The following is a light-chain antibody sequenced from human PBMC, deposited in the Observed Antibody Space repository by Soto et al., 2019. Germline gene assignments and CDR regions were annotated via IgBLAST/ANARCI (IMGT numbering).Light chain of an antibody. CDR2: GAS. J-gene: IGKJ5*01. CDR3: QQYNNWPLRIT. Sequence: ELVMTQSPPTLPVSPGCRSTPSSRASQSVSSNLAWYQQKPGQAPRLLXYGASTRATGIPARFSGSGSGKEFTLNISSLQSEDFAVYYCQQYNNWPLRITFGQGTRLEIK. CDR1: QSVSSN. V-gene: IGKV3-15*01.